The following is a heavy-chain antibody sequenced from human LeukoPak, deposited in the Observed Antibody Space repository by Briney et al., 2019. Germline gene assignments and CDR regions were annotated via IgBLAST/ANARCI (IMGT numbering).Heavy chain of an antibody. CDR1: GGSISSSSYY. CDR3: ARDSGGTTSVDP. CDR2: IYYSGST. J-gene: IGHJ5*02. Sequence: SETLSLTCTVSGGSISSSSYYWGWIRQPPGKGLEWIGSIYYSGSTYYNPSLKSRVTISVDTSKNQFSLKLSSVTAADTAVYYCARDSGGTTSVDPWGQGTLVTVSS. V-gene: IGHV4-39*07. D-gene: IGHD1-1*01.